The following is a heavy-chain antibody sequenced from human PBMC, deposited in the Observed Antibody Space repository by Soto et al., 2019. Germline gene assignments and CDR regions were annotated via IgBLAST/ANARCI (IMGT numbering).Heavy chain of an antibody. Sequence: KPSETLSLTCTVSGGSVSSGSYYWSWIRQPPGKGLEWIGYIYYSGSTNYNPSLKSRVTISVDTSKNQFSLKLSSVTAADTAVYYCARDWAAAAGTFCYYGMDVWGQGTTVTVSS. CDR3: ARDWAAAAGTFCYYGMDV. J-gene: IGHJ6*02. V-gene: IGHV4-61*01. CDR1: GGSVSSGSYY. D-gene: IGHD6-13*01. CDR2: IYYSGST.